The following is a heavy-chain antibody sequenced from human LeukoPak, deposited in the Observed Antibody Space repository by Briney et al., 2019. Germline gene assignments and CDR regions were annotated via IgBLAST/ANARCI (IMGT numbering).Heavy chain of an antibody. D-gene: IGHD5-18*01. CDR1: GFTFSSYG. Sequence: GGTLRLSCAASGFTFSSYGMSWVRQAPGKGLEWVSATSGSGGSTYYADSVKGRSTISRDNSKNTLYLQMNTLRAEDTAVYYCAKASRFGYSYGPREYFYYMDVWGKGTTVTISS. CDR3: AKASRFGYSYGPREYFYYMDV. J-gene: IGHJ6*03. CDR2: TSGSGGST. V-gene: IGHV3-23*01.